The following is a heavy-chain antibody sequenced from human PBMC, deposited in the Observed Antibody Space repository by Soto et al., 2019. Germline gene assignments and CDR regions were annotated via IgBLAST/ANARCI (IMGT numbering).Heavy chain of an antibody. CDR1: GGSISSGGYY. Sequence: SETLSLTCTVSGGSISSGGYYWTWIRQHPGKGLEWIGTIYSIGSTNYNPSLKSRVTMSVDTSKNQLFLKLSSVTAPDTAVYYCARQIYDSSGYYYAYWGQGTLVTVSS. CDR3: ARQIYDSSGYYYAY. J-gene: IGHJ4*02. CDR2: IYSIGST. D-gene: IGHD3-22*01. V-gene: IGHV4-39*01.